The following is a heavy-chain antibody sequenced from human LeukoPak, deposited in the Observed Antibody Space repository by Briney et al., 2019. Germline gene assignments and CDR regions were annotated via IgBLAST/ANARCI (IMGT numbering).Heavy chain of an antibody. J-gene: IGHJ4*02. CDR1: GFTFSNAW. V-gene: IGHV3-15*01. CDR3: TTVPVLLWFGELLFVDY. CDR2: IKSKTDGGTT. Sequence: PGGSLRLPCAASGFTFSNAWMSWVRQAPGKGLEWVGRIKSKTDGGTTDYAAPVKGRFTISRDDSKNTLYLQMNSLKTGDTAVYYCTTVPVLLWFGELLFVDYWGQGTLVTVSS. D-gene: IGHD3-10*01.